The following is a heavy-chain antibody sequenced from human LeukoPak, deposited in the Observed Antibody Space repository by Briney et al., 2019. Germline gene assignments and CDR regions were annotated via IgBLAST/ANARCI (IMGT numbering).Heavy chain of an antibody. V-gene: IGHV1-2*02. CDR1: GYTFTGYY. J-gene: IGHJ4*02. CDR3: ARDRSWGDHFDY. D-gene: IGHD3-16*01. CDR2: INPNSGGT. Sequence: ASVKVSCKASGYTFTGYYMHWVRQAPGQGLEWMGWINPNSGGTNYAQKFQGRVTMTRDTSISTAYMELSRLRSDDTAVYYCARDRSWGDHFDYWGQGTLVTVSS.